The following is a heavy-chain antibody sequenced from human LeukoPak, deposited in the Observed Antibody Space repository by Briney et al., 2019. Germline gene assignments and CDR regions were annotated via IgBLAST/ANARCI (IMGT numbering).Heavy chain of an antibody. Sequence: PSETLSLTCAVYGGSFSGYYWSWIRQPPGKGLEWIGEINHSGSTNYNPSLKSRVTISVDTSKNQFSLKLSSVTAADTAVYYCARGFYPRYYDFWSGSDWFDPWGQGTLVTVSS. CDR3: ARGFYPRYYDFWSGSDWFDP. V-gene: IGHV4-34*01. CDR1: GGSFSGYY. CDR2: INHSGST. J-gene: IGHJ5*02. D-gene: IGHD3-3*01.